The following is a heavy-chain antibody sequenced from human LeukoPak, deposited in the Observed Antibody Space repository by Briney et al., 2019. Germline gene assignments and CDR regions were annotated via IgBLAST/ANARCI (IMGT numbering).Heavy chain of an antibody. V-gene: IGHV3-48*03. Sequence: GGSLRLSCAASGFTFSSYDMNWVRQAPGKGLEWVSYISSSGSTIYYADSVKGRFTISRDNAKNSLYLQMNSLRAEDTAVYYCARAGAMVRGVRKDYFDYWGQGTLVTVSS. CDR1: GFTFSSYD. D-gene: IGHD3-10*01. CDR2: ISSSGSTI. J-gene: IGHJ4*02. CDR3: ARAGAMVRGVRKDYFDY.